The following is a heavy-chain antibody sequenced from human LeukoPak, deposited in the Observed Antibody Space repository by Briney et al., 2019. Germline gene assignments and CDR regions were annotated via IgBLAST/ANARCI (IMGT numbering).Heavy chain of an antibody. J-gene: IGHJ4*02. CDR3: ASHTPLRLPIAVADYFDY. D-gene: IGHD6-19*01. CDR1: GFTFSDYY. Sequence: GGSLRLSCAASGFTFSDYYMSRIRQAPGKGLEWLSYIRSSNSYTNYADSVKGRFTISRDNAKNSLYLQMNSLRAEDTAVYYCASHTPLRLPIAVADYFDYWGQGTLVTVSS. CDR2: IRSSNSYT. V-gene: IGHV3-11*06.